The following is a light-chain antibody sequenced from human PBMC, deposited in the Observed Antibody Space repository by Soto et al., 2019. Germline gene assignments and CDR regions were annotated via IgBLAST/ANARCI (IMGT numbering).Light chain of an antibody. CDR2: GAS. Sequence: VVLPQSPVTLSLSPGERATLSCRASQSVSSYLAWYQQKPGQAPRLLIYGASSRPTDIPARFSGSGSGTDFTLTISSLEPEDFALYYCQQRSNWPITFGQGTRLEIK. J-gene: IGKJ5*01. V-gene: IGKV3-11*01. CDR1: QSVSSY. CDR3: QQRSNWPIT.